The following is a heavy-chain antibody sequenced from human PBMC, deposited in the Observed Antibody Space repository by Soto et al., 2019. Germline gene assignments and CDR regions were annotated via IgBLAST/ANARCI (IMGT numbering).Heavy chain of an antibody. CDR3: AHRFDWYYFDY. D-gene: IGHD3-9*01. J-gene: IGHJ4*02. CDR1: GFSLGTSGVG. V-gene: IGHV2-5*02. CDR2: IYWDDDK. Sequence: QITLKESGPTLVKPTQTLTLTCTFSGFSLGTSGVGVGWFRQPPGKALEWLALIYWDDDKRYSPSLKSRLTXTXXTSKSQVVLTMTNMDPVDTATYHCAHRFDWYYFDYWGQGTLVTVSS.